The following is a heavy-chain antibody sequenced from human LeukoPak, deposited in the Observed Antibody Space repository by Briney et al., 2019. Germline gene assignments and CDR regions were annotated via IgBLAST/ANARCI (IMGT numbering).Heavy chain of an antibody. J-gene: IGHJ4*02. CDR2: MYHSGST. Sequence: SETLSLTCAVSGYSISSGYYWGWIRQPPGKGLEWTGSMYHSGSTYYNPPLKSRVTISVDTSKNQFSLKLSSVTAADTAVYYCARDPLGGRGSSFDYWGQGTLVTVSS. CDR3: ARDPLGGRGSSFDY. V-gene: IGHV4-38-2*02. CDR1: GYSISSGYY. D-gene: IGHD3-16*01.